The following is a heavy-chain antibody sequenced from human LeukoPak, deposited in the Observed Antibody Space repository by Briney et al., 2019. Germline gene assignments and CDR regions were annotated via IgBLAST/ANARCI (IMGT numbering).Heavy chain of an antibody. Sequence: PGGSLRLSCAASGFTFSSYGMHWVRQAPGKGLEWVSYISSSSSTIYYADSVKGRFTISRDNAKNSLYLQMNSLRAEDTAVYYCARDLSSSWYHDAYDIWGQGTMVTVSS. CDR2: ISSSSSTI. D-gene: IGHD6-13*01. CDR1: GFTFSSYG. J-gene: IGHJ3*02. V-gene: IGHV3-48*01. CDR3: ARDLSSSWYHDAYDI.